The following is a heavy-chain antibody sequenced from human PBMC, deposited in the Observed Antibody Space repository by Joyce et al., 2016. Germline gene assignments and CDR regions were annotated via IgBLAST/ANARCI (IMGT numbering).Heavy chain of an antibody. V-gene: IGHV4-34*01. CDR2: INHSGTA. J-gene: IGHJ4*02. CDR1: GGSFSGYY. CDR3: ARALGGHRVAHFDY. D-gene: IGHD2-15*01. Sequence: QVQLQQWGAGLLSPSETLSLTCAVYGGSFSGYYWSWFRQSPGKGLEWIGEINHSGTANYNPSLKSRVTISLDTSKNHFSLNLSSVTAADTAVYYCARALGGHRVAHFDYWGQGTQVIVSS.